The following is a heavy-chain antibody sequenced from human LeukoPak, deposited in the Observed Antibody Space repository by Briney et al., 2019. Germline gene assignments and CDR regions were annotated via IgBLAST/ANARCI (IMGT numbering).Heavy chain of an antibody. V-gene: IGHV3-30-3*01. CDR2: ISYDGSNK. CDR3: ATEYYGDNAFDI. CDR1: GFTFSSYA. Sequence: PGRSLRLSCAASGFTFSSYAMHWVRQAPGKGLEWVAVISYDGSNKYYADSVKGRFTISRDNSKNTLYLQMNSLRAEDTAVYYCATEYYGDNAFDIWGQGTMVTVSS. J-gene: IGHJ3*02. D-gene: IGHD4-17*01.